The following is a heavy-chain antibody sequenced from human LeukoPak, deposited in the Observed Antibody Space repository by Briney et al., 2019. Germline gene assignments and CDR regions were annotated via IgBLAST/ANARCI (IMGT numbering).Heavy chain of an antibody. V-gene: IGHV4-59*12. J-gene: IGHJ4*02. CDR1: GASMSGYY. D-gene: IGHD6-13*01. CDR3: ARLTIAAAGFYFDY. CDR2: IYYSGST. Sequence: SETLSLTCNVSGASMSGYYWSWFQQPPGKGLEWIAYIYYSGSTNYNPSLKSRVTISVDTSKNQFSLKLSSVTAADTAVYYCARLTIAAAGFYFDYWGQGTLVTVSS.